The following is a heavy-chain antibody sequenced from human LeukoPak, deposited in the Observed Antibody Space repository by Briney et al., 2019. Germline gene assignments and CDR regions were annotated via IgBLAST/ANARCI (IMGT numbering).Heavy chain of an antibody. D-gene: IGHD2/OR15-2a*01. J-gene: IGHJ3*01. CDR1: RFTFSSYA. CDR3: TNFKPPAPDALDV. Sequence: GGSLRLSCTGSRFTFSSYAMSWVRQAPGKGLEWISYISGSGTIYYADSVKGRFTISRDNAQRLVYLQMNSLRAEDTAVYYCTNFKPPAPDALDVWGQGTLITVSS. V-gene: IGHV3-48*01. CDR2: ISGSGTI.